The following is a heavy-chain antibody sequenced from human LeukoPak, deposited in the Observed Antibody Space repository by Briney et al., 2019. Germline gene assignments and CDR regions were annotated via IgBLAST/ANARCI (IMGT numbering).Heavy chain of an antibody. CDR2: ISGSSSSSDGGAI. D-gene: IGHD6-13*01. J-gene: IGHJ4*02. CDR1: GFTFNNYV. V-gene: IGHV3-48*02. CDR3: ARGTGSDSWYIDY. Sequence: GGSLRLSCAASGFTFNNYVMRWVRQAPGRGLEWVSYISGSSSSSDGGAIQYADSVKGRFTISRDNDKNSLYLQMNSLRDEDTAVYYRARGTGSDSWYIDYWGQGTLVSVSS.